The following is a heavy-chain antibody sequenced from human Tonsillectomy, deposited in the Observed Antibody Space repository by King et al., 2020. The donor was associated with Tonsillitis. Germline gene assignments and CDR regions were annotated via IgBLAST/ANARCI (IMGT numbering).Heavy chain of an antibody. D-gene: IGHD1-1*01. CDR3: ALERQLFYYAMDV. V-gene: IGHV4-39*01. Sequence: QLQESGPGLVKPSETLSLTCTVSGVSISSTTYYWGWIRQPPGKGLEWIGSIYYSGSTYYNPSLKSRLTISVDTSKNQFSLRLNSVTAADTAVYYCALERQLFYYAMDVWGQGTTVTVSS. J-gene: IGHJ6*02. CDR2: IYYSGST. CDR1: GVSISSTTYY.